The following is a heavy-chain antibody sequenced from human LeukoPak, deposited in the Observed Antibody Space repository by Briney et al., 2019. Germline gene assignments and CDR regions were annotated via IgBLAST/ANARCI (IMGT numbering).Heavy chain of an antibody. V-gene: IGHV1-69*02. CDR3: ARAPIAAAYNWFDP. CDR2: IIPILGIA. CDR1: GGTFSSYT. J-gene: IGHJ5*02. D-gene: IGHD6-13*01. Sequence: SVKVSCKASGGTFSSYTISWVRQAPGQGLEWIGRIIPILGIANYAQKFQGRVTITADKSTSTAYMELSSLRSEDTAVYYCARAPIAAAYNWFDPWGQGTLVTVSS.